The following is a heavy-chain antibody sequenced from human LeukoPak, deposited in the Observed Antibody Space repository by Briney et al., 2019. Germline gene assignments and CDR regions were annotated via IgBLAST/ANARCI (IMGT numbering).Heavy chain of an antibody. CDR3: ARGGSYYEPFDY. D-gene: IGHD1-26*01. CDR1: GGSISSYY. Sequence: KPSETLSLTCTVSGGSISSYYWSWIRQPPGKGLEWIGYIYYSGSTNYNPSLKSRVTISVDTSKNQFSLKLSSVTAADTAVYYCARGGSYYEPFDYWGQGTLVTVSS. CDR2: IYYSGST. J-gene: IGHJ4*02. V-gene: IGHV4-59*01.